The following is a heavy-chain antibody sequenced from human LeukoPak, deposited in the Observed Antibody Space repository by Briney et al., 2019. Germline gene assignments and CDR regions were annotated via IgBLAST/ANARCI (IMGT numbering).Heavy chain of an antibody. CDR2: IYSSGTT. Sequence: GGSLRLSCAASGFTVSSNYMTWVRQAPGKGLEWVSVIYSSGTTFYAESVKGRFTVSRDNSKNTLYLQMNSLRVEDTAVYYCARFPQWGHDSNGAFDIWGQGTMVTVSS. J-gene: IGHJ3*02. D-gene: IGHD3-22*01. V-gene: IGHV3-53*01. CDR3: ARFPQWGHDSNGAFDI. CDR1: GFTVSSNY.